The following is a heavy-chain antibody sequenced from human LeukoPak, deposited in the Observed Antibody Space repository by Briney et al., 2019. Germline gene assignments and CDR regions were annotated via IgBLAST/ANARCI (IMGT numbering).Heavy chain of an antibody. CDR1: GGSISSYY. J-gene: IGHJ3*02. CDR3: ARDSAGYDAFDI. V-gene: IGHV4-4*07. CDR2: IYTSGST. D-gene: IGHD6-13*01. Sequence: SETLSLTCTVSGGSISSYYWSWIRQPAGKGLEGIGRIYTSGSTNYNPSLKSRVTMSVDTSKNQFSRKLSSVTAADTAVYYCARDSAGYDAFDIWGQGTMVTVSS.